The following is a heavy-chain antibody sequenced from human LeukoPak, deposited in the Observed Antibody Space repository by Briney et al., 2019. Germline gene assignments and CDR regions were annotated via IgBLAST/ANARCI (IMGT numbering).Heavy chain of an antibody. V-gene: IGHV3-7*01. J-gene: IGHJ4*02. CDR1: GFTFSSYW. CDR3: ARDNPMVYATYDH. Sequence: GGSLRLSCAASGFTFSSYWMTWVRQAPGKGLEWVANINRDASEKYYVDSVKGRFTISRDNAKNSLYLQMTSLRTDDTAVYYCARDNPMVYATYDHWGQGTLVTVSS. CDR2: INRDASEK. D-gene: IGHD2-8*01.